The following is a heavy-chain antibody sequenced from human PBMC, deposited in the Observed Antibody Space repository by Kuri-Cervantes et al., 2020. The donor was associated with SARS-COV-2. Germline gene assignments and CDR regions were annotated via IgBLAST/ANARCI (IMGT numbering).Heavy chain of an antibody. CDR2: VKTNSGNT. Sequence: ASVKVSCKASGGTFSSYAISWVRRAPGQGLEWMGIVKTNSGNTLYAQIFQGRVTVTRDTSTSTVYLELSSLTSEDTAIYYCYCAPKEGFDSWGQGTLVTVSS. J-gene: IGHJ4*02. V-gene: IGHV1-8*02. CDR1: GGTFSSYA. CDR3: YCAPKEGFDS. D-gene: IGHD2-21*01.